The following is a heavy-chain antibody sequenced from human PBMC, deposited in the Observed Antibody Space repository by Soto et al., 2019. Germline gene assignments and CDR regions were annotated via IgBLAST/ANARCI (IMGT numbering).Heavy chain of an antibody. CDR3: VKDQRMDYYCSGSDS. CDR2: ISYDGVNK. Sequence: QVELVESGGGVVQPGRSLKLSCAASGVTPGRYGMHWVRQAPGKGLEWLAVISYDGVNKYYAYSVKGRFTISRDNSRNTLYLQMVNLRAEDTAVYYCVKDQRMDYYCSGSDSWGQGTLVTVSS. V-gene: IGHV3-30*18. J-gene: IGHJ4*02. D-gene: IGHD3-10*01. CDR1: GVTPGRYG.